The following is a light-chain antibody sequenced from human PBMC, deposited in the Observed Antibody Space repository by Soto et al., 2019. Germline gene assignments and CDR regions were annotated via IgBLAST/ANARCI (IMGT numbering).Light chain of an antibody. CDR2: GAT. CDR3: QDYNNWPKT. J-gene: IGKJ1*01. CDR1: QSVSSN. Sequence: EIVMTQSPATLSVSPGERDTLSCRASQSVSSNLAWYQQKPGQAPRPLNNGATTRATVIPARFSGSGSVTKITLTISSLQSEDFAVYYCQDYNNWPKTFSQGTKGDI. V-gene: IGKV3-15*01.